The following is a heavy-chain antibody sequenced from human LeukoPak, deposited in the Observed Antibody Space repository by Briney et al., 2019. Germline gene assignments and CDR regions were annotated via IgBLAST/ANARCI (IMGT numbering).Heavy chain of an antibody. J-gene: IGHJ6*02. D-gene: IGHD6-13*01. CDR1: GGSISSYY. CDR3: ARVGYSSSWYEYYYYGMDV. CDR2: IYYSGST. Sequence: PSETLSLTCTVSGGSISSYYWSWIRQPPGKGLEWIGYIYYSGSTNHNPSLKSRVTISVDTSKNQFSLKLSSVTAADTAVYYCARVGYSSSWYEYYYYGMDVWGQGTTVTVSS. V-gene: IGHV4-59*01.